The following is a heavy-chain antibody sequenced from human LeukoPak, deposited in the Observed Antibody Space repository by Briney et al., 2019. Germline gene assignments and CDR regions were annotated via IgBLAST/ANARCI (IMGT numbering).Heavy chain of an antibody. CDR2: ISSSSSYI. CDR1: GFIFSSYS. V-gene: IGHV3-21*01. J-gene: IGHJ6*02. Sequence: GGSLRLSCAASGFIFSSYSMNWVRQAPGKGLEWVSSISSSSSYIYYADSVKGRFTISRDDAKNSLYLQMNSLRAEDTAVYYCARATGHLGYCSGGSCYDYYYYGMDVWGQGTTVTVSS. CDR3: ARATGHLGYCSGGSCYDYYYYGMDV. D-gene: IGHD2-15*01.